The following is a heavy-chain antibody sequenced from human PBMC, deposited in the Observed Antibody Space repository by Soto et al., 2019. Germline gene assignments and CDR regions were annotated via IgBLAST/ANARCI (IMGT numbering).Heavy chain of an antibody. Sequence: EVQLVESGGGLVQPGGSLRLSCAASGFTFSSYWMSWVRQAPGKGLEWVANIKQDGSEKYYVDSVKGRFTISRDNAKNSLYRQMNSLRAEDTAVYYCARDLATIFGVVTDLDAFDIWGQGTMVTVAS. CDR3: ARDLATIFGVVTDLDAFDI. J-gene: IGHJ3*02. CDR1: GFTFSSYW. CDR2: IKQDGSEK. D-gene: IGHD3-3*01. V-gene: IGHV3-7*01.